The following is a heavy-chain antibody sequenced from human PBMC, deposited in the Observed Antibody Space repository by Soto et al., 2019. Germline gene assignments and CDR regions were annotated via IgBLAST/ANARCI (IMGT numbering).Heavy chain of an antibody. CDR1: GVAFRCTY. CDR2: ISSSSSSI. J-gene: IGHJ6*03. Sequence: ALRLSCAASGVAFRCTYMSWIRQSPGKGLEWISSISSSSSSIFYADSVKGRFTISRGNAKSSLYLQMNSLRAEDTAVYYCARVAPEGDHRYYYYMVVWGKGNPVTVSS. CDR3: ARVAPEGDHRYYYYMVV. D-gene: IGHD3-10*01. V-gene: IGHV3-11*04.